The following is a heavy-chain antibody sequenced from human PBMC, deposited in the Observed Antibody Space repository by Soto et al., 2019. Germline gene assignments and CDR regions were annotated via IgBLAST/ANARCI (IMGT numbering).Heavy chain of an antibody. CDR2: LYWDDDK. D-gene: IGHD1-26*01. J-gene: IGHJ4*02. CDR1: GFSLSTSGVG. V-gene: IGHV2-5*02. Sequence: QITLKESGPTLVKSTQTLTLTCNLSGFSLSTSGVGVGWIRQSPGKALEWLAHLYWDDDKYYSPSLKRRLGITKDTSKSQVVLTMTNMVPVDTGTYYCAHIESGSYWTVGSYWVQGTLVTVSS. CDR3: AHIESGSYWTVGSY.